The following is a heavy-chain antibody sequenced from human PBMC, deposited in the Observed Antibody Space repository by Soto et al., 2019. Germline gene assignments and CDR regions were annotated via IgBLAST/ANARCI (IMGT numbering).Heavy chain of an antibody. D-gene: IGHD5-12*01. Sequence: QVHLVQSGAEVKKPGSSVNVSCKASEGTFSNYVITWVRQAPGQGLEWVGRIIPIFGTTNVAQKFQGRATITADESTTTAYMDLSRLRSDDTAVYYCAKDGGADGYFGNWLDPWGQGTLVTVSS. J-gene: IGHJ5*02. CDR3: AKDGGADGYFGNWLDP. CDR2: IIPIFGTT. CDR1: EGTFSNYV. V-gene: IGHV1-69*15.